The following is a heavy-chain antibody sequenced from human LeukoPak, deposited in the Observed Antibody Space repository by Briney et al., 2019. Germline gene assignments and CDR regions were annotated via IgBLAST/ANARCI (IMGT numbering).Heavy chain of an antibody. D-gene: IGHD3-22*01. CDR1: GYTFTSYY. J-gene: IGHJ4*02. CDR3: ARDGKRKYYDSSGDPNYFDY. V-gene: IGHV1-46*01. CDR2: INPSRGRT. Sequence: ASVKVPCKASGYTFTSYYMHWVRQAPGQGREWMGIINPSRGRTSYAQKFQGRVTMTRDMSTSTVYMELSSLRSEDTAVYYCARDGKRKYYDSSGDPNYFDYWGQGTLVTVSS.